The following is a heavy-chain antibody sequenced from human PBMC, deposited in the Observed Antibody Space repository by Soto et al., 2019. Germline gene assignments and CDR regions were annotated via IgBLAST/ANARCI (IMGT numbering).Heavy chain of an antibody. CDR3: ANDGRLGQFDY. CDR2: INSDGSST. D-gene: IGHD1-1*01. CDR1: GFTLRGYW. V-gene: IGHV3-74*01. J-gene: IGHJ4*02. Sequence: EVQLVESGGGLVQPGGSLRLSCAASGFTLRGYWMHWVRQAPGKGLVWVSRINSDGSSTSYADSVKGRFTISRDNAKNTLYLQMNSLRAEDPAVYYCANDGRLGQFDYWGQGTLVTASS.